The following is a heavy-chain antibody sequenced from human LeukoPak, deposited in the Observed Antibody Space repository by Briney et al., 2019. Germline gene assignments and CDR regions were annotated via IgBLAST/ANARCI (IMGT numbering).Heavy chain of an antibody. CDR1: GFSFSISA. CDR2: ISGSGDST. D-gene: IGHD3-10*01. V-gene: IGHV3-23*01. J-gene: IGHJ4*02. CDR3: ANDVLGESNV. Sequence: HPGGSLRLSCAASGFSFSISAMSWVRQAPGKGLEWVSAISGSGDSTFYADSVKGRFTISRDNSKNTLYLQMNSLRADDTAIYFCANDVLGESNVWGQGTLVTVSS.